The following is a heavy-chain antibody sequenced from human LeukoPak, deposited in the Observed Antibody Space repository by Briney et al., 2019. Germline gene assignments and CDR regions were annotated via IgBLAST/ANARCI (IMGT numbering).Heavy chain of an antibody. D-gene: IGHD5-12*01. Sequence: PSETLSLTCTVSGGSISSGGYYWSWIRQHPGKGLEWIGYIYYSGSTYYNPSLKSRVTISVDTSKNQFSLKLSSVTAADTAVYYCARRGYDFPFDLWGRGTLVTVSS. CDR2: IYYSGST. CDR1: GGSISSGGYY. CDR3: ARRGYDFPFDL. J-gene: IGHJ2*01. V-gene: IGHV4-31*03.